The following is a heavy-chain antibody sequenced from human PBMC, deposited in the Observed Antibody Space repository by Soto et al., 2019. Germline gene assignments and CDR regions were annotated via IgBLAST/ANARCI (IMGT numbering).Heavy chain of an antibody. V-gene: IGHV4-59*04. CDR3: ARRSSSSLGSLFDP. Sequence: PSETLSLTCTVSGGSMRNYFWTWIRQPPGKGLEWIGAMYYTGNKNYNPSLESRVTMSVDTSKNQFSLKLSSVTPTDTAVYYCARRSSSSLGSLFDPWGRGILVTVSS. D-gene: IGHD6-6*01. J-gene: IGHJ5*02. CDR1: GGSMRNYF. CDR2: MYYTGNK.